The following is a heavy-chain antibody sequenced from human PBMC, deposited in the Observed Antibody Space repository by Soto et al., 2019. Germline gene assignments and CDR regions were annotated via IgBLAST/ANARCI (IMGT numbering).Heavy chain of an antibody. J-gene: IGHJ4*02. Sequence: ASVKVSCKASGYTFTGYYMHWVRQAPGQGLEWMGRINPNSGGTNYAQKFQGRVTMTRDTSTSTVYMELSSLRSEDTAVYYCAREGGSYFHRPFDYWGQGTLVTVSS. CDR3: AREGGSYFHRPFDY. CDR1: GYTFTGYY. V-gene: IGHV1-2*02. CDR2: INPNSGGT. D-gene: IGHD1-26*01.